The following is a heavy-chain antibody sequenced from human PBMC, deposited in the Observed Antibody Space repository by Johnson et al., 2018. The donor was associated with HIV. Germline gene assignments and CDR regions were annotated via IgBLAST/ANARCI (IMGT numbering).Heavy chain of an antibody. D-gene: IGHD2-21*02. V-gene: IGHV3-66*03. CDR2: IYSGGST. J-gene: IGHJ3*02. CDR3: ARDLPPWRVVTAGGAFDI. CDR1: GFTVSSNY. Sequence: MQLVESGGGLIQSGGSLRLSCAASGFTVSSNYMSWVRQAPGKGLEWVSVIYSGGSTYYADSVKGRFTISRYNAKNSLYLQMNSLRAEDTAVYYCARDLPPWRVVTAGGAFDIWGQGTMVTVSS.